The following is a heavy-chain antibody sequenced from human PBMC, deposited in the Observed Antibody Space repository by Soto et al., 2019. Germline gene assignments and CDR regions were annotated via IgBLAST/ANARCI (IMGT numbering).Heavy chain of an antibody. J-gene: IGHJ6*03. Sequence: GGSLRLSCAASGFTFSSYAMHWVRQAPGKGLEWVANIKQDGSEKYYVDSVKGRFTISRDNAKNSLYLQMNSLRAEDTAVYYCARSPKGGYSYGPYYYYMDVWGKGTTVTVSS. CDR2: IKQDGSEK. D-gene: IGHD5-18*01. CDR1: GFTFSSYA. V-gene: IGHV3-7*01. CDR3: ARSPKGGYSYGPYYYYMDV.